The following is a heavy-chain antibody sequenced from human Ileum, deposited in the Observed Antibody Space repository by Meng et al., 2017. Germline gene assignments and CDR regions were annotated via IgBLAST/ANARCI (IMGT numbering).Heavy chain of an antibody. D-gene: IGHD3-3*01. CDR2: ISSNGGST. CDR3: ERRSGYYFFDY. J-gene: IGHJ4*02. Sequence: GGSLRLSGAPSGFTFSSYAMHWVRQAPGKGLEYVSAISSNGGSTYYENSVKGRFTISRDNSKNTLYLQMGSRRAEEMAVYYCERRSGYYFFDYWGQGTPVTVSS. CDR1: GFTFSSYA. V-gene: IGHV3-64*01.